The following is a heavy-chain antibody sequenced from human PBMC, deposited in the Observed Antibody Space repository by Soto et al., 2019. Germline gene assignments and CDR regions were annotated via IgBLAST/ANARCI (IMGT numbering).Heavy chain of an antibody. CDR3: ARAATDWFDP. V-gene: IGHV4-31*03. Sequence: ASETLSLTCTVSGGSISSGGYYWSWIRQHPGKGLEWIGYIYYSGSTYYNPSLKSRVTISVDTSKNQFSLKLSSVTAADTAVYYCARAATDWFDPWGQGTLVTVSS. J-gene: IGHJ5*02. CDR1: GGSISSGGYY. CDR2: IYYSGST.